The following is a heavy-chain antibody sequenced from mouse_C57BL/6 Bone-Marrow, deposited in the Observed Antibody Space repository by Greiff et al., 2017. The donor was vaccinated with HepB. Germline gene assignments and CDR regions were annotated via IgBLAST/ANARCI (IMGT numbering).Heavy chain of an antibody. V-gene: IGHV3-8*01. D-gene: IGHD2-3*01. CDR3: ARSPDGYPYAMDY. J-gene: IGHJ4*01. CDR2: ISYSGST. CDR1: GYSITSDY. Sequence: VQLKESGPGLAKPSQTLSLTCSVTGYSITSDYWNWIRKFPGNKLEYMGYISYSGSTYNNPSLKSRISITRDTSKNQYYLQLNSVTTEDTATYYCARSPDGYPYAMDYWGQGTSVTVSS.